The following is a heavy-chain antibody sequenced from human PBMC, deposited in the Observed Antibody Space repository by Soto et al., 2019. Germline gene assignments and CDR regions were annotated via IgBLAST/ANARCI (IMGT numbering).Heavy chain of an antibody. J-gene: IGHJ6*02. CDR1: GYTFTSYG. CDR2: ISAYNGNT. Sequence: WASVKVSCKASGYTFTSYGISWVRQAPGQGLEWMGWISAYNGNTNYAQKLQGRVTMTTDTSTSTAYMELRSLRSDDTAVYYCARGAGYYYYYSDMDVWGQAITVTVSS. D-gene: IGHD5-12*01. CDR3: ARGAGYYYYYSDMDV. V-gene: IGHV1-18*01.